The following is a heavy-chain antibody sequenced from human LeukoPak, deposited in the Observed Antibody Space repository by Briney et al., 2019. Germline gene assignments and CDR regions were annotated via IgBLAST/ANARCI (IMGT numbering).Heavy chain of an antibody. CDR1: GFTFSSYA. Sequence: GGSLRLSCAASGFTFSSYAMSWVRQAPGKGLEWVSAISGSGGSTYYADSVKGRFTISRDNSKNTLYLQMTSLRAEDTAVYYCAKGTRTSYGSGTTWFDPWGQGTLVTVPS. V-gene: IGHV3-23*01. CDR3: AKGTRTSYGSGTTWFDP. D-gene: IGHD3-10*01. J-gene: IGHJ5*02. CDR2: ISGSGGST.